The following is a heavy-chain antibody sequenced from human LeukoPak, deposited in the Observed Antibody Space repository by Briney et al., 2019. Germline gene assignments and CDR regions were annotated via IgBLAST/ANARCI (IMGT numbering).Heavy chain of an antibody. CDR1: GYSFTSYW. CDR3: ARRSTGLFGL. Sequence: GESLKISCKGSGYSFTSYWIGWVRQMPGKGLEWMGVIYPGDSETQYSPSFQGHVTISADKSISTAYLQWSSLQASDTAMYFCARRSTGLFGLWGQGTMVTVSS. V-gene: IGHV5-51*01. CDR2: IYPGDSET. J-gene: IGHJ3*01.